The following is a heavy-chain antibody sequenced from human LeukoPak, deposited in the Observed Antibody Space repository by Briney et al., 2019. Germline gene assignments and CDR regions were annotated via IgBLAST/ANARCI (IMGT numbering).Heavy chain of an antibody. V-gene: IGHV3-53*01. Sequence: PGGSLRLSCAASGFTVSSNYMSWVRQAPGKGLEWVSVIYSGGSTYYADSVKGRFTISRDNSKNTLYLQMNSLRAEDTAVYYCARGSSWDLYYYYYMDVWGKGTTVTISS. D-gene: IGHD6-13*01. J-gene: IGHJ6*03. CDR3: ARGSSWDLYYYYYMDV. CDR2: IYSGGST. CDR1: GFTVSSNY.